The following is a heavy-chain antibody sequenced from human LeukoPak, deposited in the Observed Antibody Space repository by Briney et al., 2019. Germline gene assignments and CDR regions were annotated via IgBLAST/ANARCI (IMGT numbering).Heavy chain of an antibody. Sequence: SETLSLTCTVSGGSISSSSYYWGWLRQPPGKGLEWIGSIYYSGSNYYNPSLKSRVTISVDTSRNHFSLKVISVTAADTAMFFCARWTTTATMGAFDIWGQGTMVTVSS. V-gene: IGHV4-39*07. CDR1: GGSISSSSYY. CDR3: ARWTTTATMGAFDI. CDR2: IYYSGSN. D-gene: IGHD4-17*01. J-gene: IGHJ3*02.